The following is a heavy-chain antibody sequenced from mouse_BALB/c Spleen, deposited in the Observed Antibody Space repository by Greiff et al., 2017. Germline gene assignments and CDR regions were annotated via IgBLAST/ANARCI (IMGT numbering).Heavy chain of an antibody. V-gene: IGHV5-6-3*01. Sequence: EVMLVESGGGLVQPGGSLKLSCAASGFTFSSYGMSWVRQTPDKRLELVATINSNGGSTYYPDSVKGRFTISRDNAKNTLYLQMSSLKSEDTAMYYCARDWGLGHAMDYWGQGTSVTVSS. D-gene: IGHD3-3*01. CDR3: ARDWGLGHAMDY. CDR2: INSNGGST. CDR1: GFTFSSYG. J-gene: IGHJ4*01.